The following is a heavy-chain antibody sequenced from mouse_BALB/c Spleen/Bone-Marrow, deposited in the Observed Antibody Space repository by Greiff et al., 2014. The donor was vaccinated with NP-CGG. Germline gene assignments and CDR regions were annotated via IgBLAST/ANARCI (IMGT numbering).Heavy chain of an antibody. Sequence: EVKLQESGGGLVQPGGSRKLSCAASGFTFSSFGMHWVRQAPEKGLEWVAYISSGSSTIYYADTVKGRFTISRDNPKNTLFLQMTSLRSEDTAMYYCARSLYYRYDFFDYWGQGTTLTVSS. CDR3: ARSLYYRYDFFDY. V-gene: IGHV5-17*02. CDR1: GFTFSSFG. CDR2: ISSGSSTI. J-gene: IGHJ2*01. D-gene: IGHD2-14*01.